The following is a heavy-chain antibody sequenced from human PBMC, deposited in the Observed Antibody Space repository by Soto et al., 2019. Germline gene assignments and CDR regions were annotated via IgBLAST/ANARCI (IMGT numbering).Heavy chain of an antibody. V-gene: IGHV4-59*01. D-gene: IGHD6-19*01. J-gene: IGHJ5*02. CDR1: GGSMRGYY. CDR3: ARDPGYSSSPANWFDP. CDR2: IYYTGRT. Sequence: SETLSLTCTVSGGSMRGYYWTWIRQPPGKGLEWIGYIYYTGRTNYNPSLKSRLTISVDTSNNQFSLRLDSVTAADTAVYYCARDPGYSSSPANWFDPWGQGTLVTVSS.